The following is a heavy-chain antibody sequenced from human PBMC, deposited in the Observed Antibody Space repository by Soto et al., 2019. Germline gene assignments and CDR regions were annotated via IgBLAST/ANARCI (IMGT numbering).Heavy chain of an antibody. CDR1: GFTFSSYS. CDR3: ARDLTLYYDILTGYGRLDY. CDR2: ISSSSSYI. J-gene: IGHJ4*02. D-gene: IGHD3-9*01. Sequence: GGSLRLSCAASGFTFSSYSMNWVRQAPGKGLEWVSSISSSSSYIYYADSVKGRFTISRDNAKNSLYLQMNSLRAEDTAVYYCARDLTLYYDILTGYGRLDYWGQGTLVTVYS. V-gene: IGHV3-21*01.